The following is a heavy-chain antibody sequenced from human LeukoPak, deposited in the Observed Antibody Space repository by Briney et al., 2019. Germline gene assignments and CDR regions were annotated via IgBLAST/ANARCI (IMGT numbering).Heavy chain of an antibody. CDR3: AGNFEYSSSADYFDH. D-gene: IGHD6-6*01. CDR2: INPNSGGT. Sequence: ASVKVSCKASGYTFTGYYMHWVRQAPGQGLEWMGWINPNSGGTNYAQKFQGRVTMTRDTSISTAYMELSRLRSDDTAVYYCAGNFEYSSSADYFDHWGQGTLVTVSS. CDR1: GYTFTGYY. J-gene: IGHJ4*02. V-gene: IGHV1-2*02.